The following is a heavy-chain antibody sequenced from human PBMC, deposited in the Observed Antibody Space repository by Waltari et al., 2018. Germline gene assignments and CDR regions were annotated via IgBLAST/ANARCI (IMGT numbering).Heavy chain of an antibody. CDR3: ASEGYCSSTSCYYFDY. Sequence: VQLLESGGGVVQPGRSLRLSCAASGFTFSSYGMHWVRQAPGKGLEWVAVIWYDGSNKYYADSVKGRFTISRDNSKNTLYLQMNSLRAEDTAVYYCASEGYCSSTSCYYFDYWGQGTLVTVSS. CDR2: IWYDGSNK. D-gene: IGHD2-2*01. V-gene: IGHV3-33*01. CDR1: GFTFSSYG. J-gene: IGHJ4*02.